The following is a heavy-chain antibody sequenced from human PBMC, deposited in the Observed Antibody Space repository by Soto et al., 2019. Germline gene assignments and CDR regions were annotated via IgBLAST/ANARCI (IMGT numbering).Heavy chain of an antibody. CDR1: GFTFNSHW. D-gene: IGHD6-19*01. CDR3: ARGTSAWRNALDI. J-gene: IGHJ3*02. V-gene: IGHV3-74*01. Sequence: GGSLRLSCAASGFTFNSHWMHWVRQAPGKGLVWVSRISGDGSSTAYADSVKGRFTISRDNADNSLYLQMNSLGAEDTAVYYCARGTSAWRNALDIWGQGTMVTVSS. CDR2: ISGDGSST.